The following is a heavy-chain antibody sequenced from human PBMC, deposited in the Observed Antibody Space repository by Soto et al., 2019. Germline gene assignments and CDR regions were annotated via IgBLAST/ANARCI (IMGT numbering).Heavy chain of an antibody. V-gene: IGHV4-31*03. J-gene: IGHJ3*02. D-gene: IGHD5-18*01. Sequence: QVQLQESGPGLVKPSQTLSLTCTVSGGSISSGGYYWSWIRQHPGKGLEWIGYIYYSGSTYYNPSLKSRVTISVDTSKNQSSLKLSSVAAADTAVYYCASRTMVTSAFDIWGQGTMVTVSS. CDR3: ASRTMVTSAFDI. CDR2: IYYSGST. CDR1: GGSISSGGYY.